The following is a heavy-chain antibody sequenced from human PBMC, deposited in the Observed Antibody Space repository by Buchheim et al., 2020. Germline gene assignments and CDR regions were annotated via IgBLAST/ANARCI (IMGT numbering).Heavy chain of an antibody. Sequence: EVQLVESGGGLVKPGGSLRLSCAASGFTFSSYSMNWVRQAPGKGLEWVSSISSSSSYIYYAASVKGRFTISRDNAKNSLYLQMNSLRAEDTAVYYCARDRSSWYVDYRGQGTL. CDR3: ARDRSSWYVDY. J-gene: IGHJ4*02. D-gene: IGHD6-13*01. CDR2: ISSSSSYI. V-gene: IGHV3-21*01. CDR1: GFTFSSYS.